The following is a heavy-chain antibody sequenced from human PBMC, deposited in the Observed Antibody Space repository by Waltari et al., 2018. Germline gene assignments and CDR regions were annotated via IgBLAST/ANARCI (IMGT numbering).Heavy chain of an antibody. CDR2: ISGSGGST. V-gene: IGHV3-23*01. D-gene: IGHD6-19*01. CDR3: ARDLSSGWYFDY. CDR1: GFTFSSHA. J-gene: IGHJ4*02. Sequence: EVQLLESGGGLVQPGGSLRLSCAASGFTFSSHAMRWVRQAPGKGLEGVSAISGSGGSTYYADSVKGRFTISRDKSKNTLYLQMNSLRAEDTAVYYCARDLSSGWYFDYWGQGTLVTVSS.